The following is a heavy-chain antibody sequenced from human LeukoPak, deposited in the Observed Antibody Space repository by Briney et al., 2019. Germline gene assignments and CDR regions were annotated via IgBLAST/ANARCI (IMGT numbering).Heavy chain of an antibody. CDR2: ISGGGGGT. D-gene: IGHD1-20*01. V-gene: IGHV3-23*01. CDR1: GLTFSSYD. CDR3: AKDRSMYNWNALHFDL. Sequence: GGSLRLSCAASGLTFSSYDMTWVRQAPGKGLEWVSAISGGGGGTYYADSVEGRFAISRDNSRSTLYLQMNSLRAADTAVYYCAKDRSMYNWNALHFDLWGRGTLVTVSS. J-gene: IGHJ2*01.